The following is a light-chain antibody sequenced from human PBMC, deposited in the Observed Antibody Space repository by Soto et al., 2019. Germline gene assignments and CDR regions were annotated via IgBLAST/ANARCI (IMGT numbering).Light chain of an antibody. CDR2: DAS. J-gene: IGKJ2*01. CDR1: QSVSSY. V-gene: IGKV3-11*01. Sequence: EIVLTQSPATLSLSPGERATLSCRASQSVSSYLAWYQQKPGQAPRLLIYDASSRATGSPARFSGSGSGTDFTLTISSLEPEDFAVYYCQQRSNWPPYTFGQGTKLDIK. CDR3: QQRSNWPPYT.